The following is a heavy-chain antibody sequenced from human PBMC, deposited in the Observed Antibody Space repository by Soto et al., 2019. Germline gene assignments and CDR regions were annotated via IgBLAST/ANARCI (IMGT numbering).Heavy chain of an antibody. V-gene: IGHV1-3*01. CDR2: INAGNGNT. D-gene: IGHD5-12*01. CDR3: ARRNNSGPIDY. CDR1: GYTFTSCA. Sequence: ASVKVSCKASGYTFTSCAMRWVRQAPGQRFEWMGWINAGNGNTKYSQRFQDRVTISRDTSASTAYMELSSLTSEDRAVYYCARRNNSGPIDYWGQGTLVTVSS. J-gene: IGHJ4*02.